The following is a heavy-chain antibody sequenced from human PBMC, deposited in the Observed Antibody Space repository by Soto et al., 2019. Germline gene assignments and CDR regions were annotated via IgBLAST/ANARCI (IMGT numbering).Heavy chain of an antibody. CDR1: GGTFSSYT. J-gene: IGHJ2*01. V-gene: IGHV1-69*12. D-gene: IGHD5-12*01. Sequence: QVQLVQSGAEVKKPGSSVTVSCKASGGTFSSYTISWVRQAPGQGLEWMGGIIPIFGTANYAQKFQGRVTITADDSTSTAYMELSSLRSEDTAGYYCARGNHRWLQLWYFDLWGRGTLVTVSS. CDR2: IIPIFGTA. CDR3: ARGNHRWLQLWYFDL.